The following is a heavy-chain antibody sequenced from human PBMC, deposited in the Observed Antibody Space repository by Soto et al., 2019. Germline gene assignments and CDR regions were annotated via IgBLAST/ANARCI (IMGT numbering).Heavy chain of an antibody. CDR1: GFTVDSYS. V-gene: IGHV3-48*01. J-gene: IGHJ3*02. CDR2: ISSSSGSI. Sequence: GGSLRLSCAASGFTVDSYSINWVRQAPGKGLEWVSYISSSSGSIFYADSVRGRFTISRDNAKNSVFLHLNSLRAEDTAVYYCAKAPSTLVNKRDEFDIWCQGTMVSVSS. CDR3: AKAPSTLVNKRDEFDI. D-gene: IGHD2-2*01.